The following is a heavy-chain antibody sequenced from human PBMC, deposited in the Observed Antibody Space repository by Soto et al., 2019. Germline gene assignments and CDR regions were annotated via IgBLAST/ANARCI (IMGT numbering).Heavy chain of an antibody. CDR2: MNPNSGNT. J-gene: IGHJ6*02. CDR3: ARRGYSSSWYYYYYYGMDV. V-gene: IGHV1-8*02. CDR1: GYTFTSYA. Sequence: GASVKVSCKASGYTFTSYAMNWVRQATGQGLEWMGWMNPNSGNTGYVQKFQGRVTMTRNTSISTAYMELSSLRSEDTAVYYCARRGYSSSWYYYYYYGMDVWGQGTTVTVSS. D-gene: IGHD6-13*01.